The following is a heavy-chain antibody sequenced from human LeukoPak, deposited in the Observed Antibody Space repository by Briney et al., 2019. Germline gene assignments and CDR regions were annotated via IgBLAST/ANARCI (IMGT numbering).Heavy chain of an antibody. Sequence: ASETLSLTCAVYGGSFSGYYWSWIRQPPGKGLEWIGEINHSGSTNYNPSLKSRVTISVDTSKNQFSLKLSSVTAADTAVYYCARSLSYGLRGDYWGQGTLVTVSS. CDR3: ARSLSYGLRGDY. D-gene: IGHD5-12*01. CDR1: GGSFSGYY. J-gene: IGHJ4*02. V-gene: IGHV4-34*01. CDR2: INHSGST.